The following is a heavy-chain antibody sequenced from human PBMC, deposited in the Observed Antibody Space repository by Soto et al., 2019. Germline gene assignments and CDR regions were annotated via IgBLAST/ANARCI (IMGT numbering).Heavy chain of an antibody. V-gene: IGHV1-69*01. CDR2: IIPIFGTA. J-gene: IGHJ6*02. Sequence: QVQLVQSGAEVKKPGSSVKVSCKASGGTFSSYAISWVRQAPGQGLEWMGGIIPIFGTANYAQKFQGRVTITADESTSTAYMELGSLRSEDTAVYYCARSGTAMVNYYYYGMDVWGQGTTVTVSS. CDR3: ARSGTAMVNYYYYGMDV. D-gene: IGHD5-18*01. CDR1: GGTFSSYA.